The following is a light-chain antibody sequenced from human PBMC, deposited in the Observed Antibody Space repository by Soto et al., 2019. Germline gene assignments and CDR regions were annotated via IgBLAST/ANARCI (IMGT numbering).Light chain of an antibody. CDR3: SSYTSSSDSI. V-gene: IGLV2-14*01. J-gene: IGLJ2*01. Sequence: QSALTQPAYVSGSPGQSITISCTGTSSDVGGYNYVSWFQQHPGKAPKLMIYEVSHRPSGVSNRFSGSKSGNTASLTISGLQAEDEADYYCSSYTSSSDSIFGGRTKLTVL. CDR2: EVS. CDR1: SSDVGGYNY.